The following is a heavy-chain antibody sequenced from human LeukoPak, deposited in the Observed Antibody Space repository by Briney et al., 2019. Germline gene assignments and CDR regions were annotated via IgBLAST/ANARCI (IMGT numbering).Heavy chain of an antibody. Sequence: ASVKVSCKASGYTFTCYYMHWVRQAPGQGLEWMGWINPNSGGTNYAQKFQGRVTMTRDTSISTAYMELSRLRSDDTAVYYCARGRAGYYDSSGYFDYWGQGTLVTVSS. V-gene: IGHV1-2*02. CDR3: ARGRAGYYDSSGYFDY. CDR1: GYTFTCYY. CDR2: INPNSGGT. J-gene: IGHJ4*02. D-gene: IGHD3-22*01.